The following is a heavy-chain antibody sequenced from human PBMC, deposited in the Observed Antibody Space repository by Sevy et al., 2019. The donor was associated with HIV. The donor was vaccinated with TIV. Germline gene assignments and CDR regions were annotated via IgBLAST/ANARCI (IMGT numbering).Heavy chain of an antibody. D-gene: IGHD4-17*01. CDR3: ARDLPPSATTVAHFDC. J-gene: IGHJ4*02. CDR2: ISNSGTTI. V-gene: IGHV3-48*03. Sequence: GGSLRLSCAASGFTFSSYEMNWVRQAPGKGLEWVSYISNSGTTISYSDSVKGRSTTSRDNARNSLYLQMNSLRAEDTAVYYCARDLPPSATTVAHFDCWGQGTLVTVSS. CDR1: GFTFSSYE.